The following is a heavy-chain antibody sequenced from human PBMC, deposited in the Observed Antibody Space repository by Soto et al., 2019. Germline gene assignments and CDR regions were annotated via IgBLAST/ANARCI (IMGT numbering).Heavy chain of an antibody. J-gene: IGHJ4*02. Sequence: PSETLSLTCTVSGDSLSSGGHYWSWNRQHPGKGLEWIGHIYDSVNTYYSPSLRSRVTISADMSKNQFSLNLRSVTAADTAVYYCARVDHRGYFAILTDYWGQGTLVTVS. V-gene: IGHV4-31*03. CDR3: ARVDHRGYFAILTDY. CDR2: IYDSVNT. D-gene: IGHD3-9*01. CDR1: GDSLSSGGHY.